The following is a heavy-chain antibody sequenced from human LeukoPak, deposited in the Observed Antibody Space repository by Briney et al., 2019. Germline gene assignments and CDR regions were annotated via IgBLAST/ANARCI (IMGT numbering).Heavy chain of an antibody. Sequence: ASVKVSCKTSGYSFTAYYIHWVRQAPGQGLEWMAWINPNSGDTVSEQKFQGRVSMTYDTSISTAYRELNRLGSDDTAVYYCARDRGGDAFDIWGQGTMVTVSS. J-gene: IGHJ3*02. CDR2: INPNSGDT. V-gene: IGHV1-2*02. CDR1: GYSFTAYY. CDR3: ARDRGGDAFDI. D-gene: IGHD3-10*01.